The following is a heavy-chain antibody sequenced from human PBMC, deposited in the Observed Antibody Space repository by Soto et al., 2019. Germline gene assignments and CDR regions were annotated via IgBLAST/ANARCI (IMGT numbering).Heavy chain of an antibody. CDR1: GGSFSGYY. CDR3: ARGRRGYSYGFDY. V-gene: IGHV4-34*01. D-gene: IGHD5-18*01. CDR2: INHSGST. J-gene: IGHJ4*02. Sequence: PSETLSLTGAVYGGSFSGYYCSWIRQPPWKGLEWIGEINHSGSTNYNPSLKSRVTISVETSKNKFYLKLTSVTAADTAVYHCARGRRGYSYGFDYWGQRTLVTVSS.